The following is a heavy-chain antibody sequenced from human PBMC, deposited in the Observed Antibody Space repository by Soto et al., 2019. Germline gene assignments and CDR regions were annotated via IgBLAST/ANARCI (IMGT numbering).Heavy chain of an antibody. CDR2: ISGSGGST. J-gene: IGHJ4*02. V-gene: IGHV3-23*01. D-gene: IGHD3-3*01. Sequence: TGGSLRLSCAASGFTFSSYAMSWVRQAPGKGLEWVSAISGSGGSTYYADSVKGRFTISRDNSKNTLYLQMNSLRAEDTALYYCAKARAQYYDFWSGYPVDYWGQGTLVTVSS. CDR3: AKARAQYYDFWSGYPVDY. CDR1: GFTFSSYA.